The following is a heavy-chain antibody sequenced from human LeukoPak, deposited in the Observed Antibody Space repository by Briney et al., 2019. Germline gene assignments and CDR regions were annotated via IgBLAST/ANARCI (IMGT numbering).Heavy chain of an antibody. V-gene: IGHV4-59*12. CDR1: GGSISSYY. J-gene: IGHJ5*02. Sequence: PSETLSLTCTVSGGSISSYYWSWIRQPPGKGLEWIGYIYYSGTTNYNPSLKSRVTMSVDTSKNQFSLKLSSVTAADTAVYYCARGSGWYLFRWFDPWGQGTLVTVSS. CDR3: ARGSGWYLFRWFDP. D-gene: IGHD6-19*01. CDR2: IYYSGTT.